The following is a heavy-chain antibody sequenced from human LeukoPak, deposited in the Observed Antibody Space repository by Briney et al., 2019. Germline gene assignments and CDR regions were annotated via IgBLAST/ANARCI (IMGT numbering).Heavy chain of an antibody. V-gene: IGHV4-30-2*01. D-gene: IGHD2-2*01. CDR3: ARGGYCSSTSCSGAIREWRWFDP. Sequence: PSQTLSLTCAVSGGSISSGHSSWNWFRQPPGKGLEWIGYIYHSGSTNYNPSLKSRVTISVDTSKNQFSLKLSSVTAADTAVYYCARGGYCSSTSCSGAIREWRWFDPWGQGTLVTVSS. CDR1: GGSISSGHSS. CDR2: IYHSGST. J-gene: IGHJ5*02.